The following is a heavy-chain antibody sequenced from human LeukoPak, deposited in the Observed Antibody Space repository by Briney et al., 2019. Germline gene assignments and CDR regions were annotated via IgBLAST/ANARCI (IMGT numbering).Heavy chain of an antibody. J-gene: IGHJ5*02. V-gene: IGHV4-34*01. CDR3: ARLRGSGSYYGRIRNWFDP. Sequence: SETLSLTCAVYGGFFSGYYWSWIRQPPGKGLEWIGEINHSGSTNYNPSLKSRVTISVDTSKNQFSLKLSSVTAADTAVYYCARLRGSGSYYGRIRNWFDPWGQGTLVTVSS. CDR1: GGFFSGYY. D-gene: IGHD3-10*01. CDR2: INHSGST.